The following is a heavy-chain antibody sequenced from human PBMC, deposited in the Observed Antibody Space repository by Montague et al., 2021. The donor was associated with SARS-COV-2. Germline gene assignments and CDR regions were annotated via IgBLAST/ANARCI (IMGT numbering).Heavy chain of an antibody. CDR1: GGSLSVYY. V-gene: IGHV4-34*01. D-gene: IGHD2-2*01. CDR2: INHSGTA. CDR3: AKEREVVRAARTLVAFDL. Sequence: SETLSLTCAVYGGSLSVYYWSWLRQSQRSGLEWIAEINHSGTANYNPSLKSRVSISVDTSKNQFTLKLTSVTAADTAMYYCAKEREVVRAARTLVAFDLWGHGTMVTAS. J-gene: IGHJ3*01.